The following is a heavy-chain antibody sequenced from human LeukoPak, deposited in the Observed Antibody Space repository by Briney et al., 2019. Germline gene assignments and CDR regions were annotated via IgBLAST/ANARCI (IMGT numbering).Heavy chain of an antibody. CDR3: ARDLRIDSSGYYYDFDY. CDR2: ISAYNGNT. CDR1: GYTFTSYG. Sequence: GASVKVSCKASGYTFTSYGISWVRQAPGQGLEWMGWISAYNGNTNYAQKLQGRVTVTTDTSTSTAYMELRSLRSDDTAVYYCARDLRIDSSGYYYDFDYWGQGTLVTVSS. V-gene: IGHV1-18*01. J-gene: IGHJ4*02. D-gene: IGHD3-22*01.